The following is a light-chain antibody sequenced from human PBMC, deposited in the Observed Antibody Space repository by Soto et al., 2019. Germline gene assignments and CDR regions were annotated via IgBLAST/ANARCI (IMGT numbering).Light chain of an antibody. J-gene: IGLJ3*02. Sequence: QSALTQPASVSGSPGQSITISCTGTSSDVGGYNYVSWYQQHPGKAPKLMIYEVSNRPSGVSNRFSGSKSGNTASLTISGVQAEEEADYYCSSYTRSSTWVFGGGTKLTVL. CDR3: SSYTRSSTWV. CDR2: EVS. CDR1: SSDVGGYNY. V-gene: IGLV2-14*01.